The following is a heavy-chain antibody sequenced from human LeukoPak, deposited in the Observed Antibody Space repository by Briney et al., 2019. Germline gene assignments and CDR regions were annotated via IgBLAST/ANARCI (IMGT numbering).Heavy chain of an antibody. CDR2: IIPIFGTA. V-gene: IGHV1-69*13. CDR1: GGTFSSYA. J-gene: IGHJ4*02. D-gene: IGHD5-18*01. CDR3: ARGSYGPRAFDY. Sequence: GASVTVSCKASGGTFSSYAISWVRQAPGQGLEWMGGIIPIFGTANYAQKFQGRVTITADESTSTAYMELSSLRSEDTAVYYCARGSYGPRAFDYWGQGTLVTVSS.